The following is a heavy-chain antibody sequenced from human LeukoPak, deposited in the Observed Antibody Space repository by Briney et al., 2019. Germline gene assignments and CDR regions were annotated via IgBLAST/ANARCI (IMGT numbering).Heavy chain of an antibody. CDR1: GFTFSSYA. V-gene: IGHV3-23*01. CDR3: AKDGNSYDFWSGYYTASYYFDY. D-gene: IGHD3-3*01. J-gene: IGHJ4*02. Sequence: GGSLTLSCAASGFTFSSYAMSWVRQAPGKGLEWVAAISGSGGSTYYADSVKGRFTISRDNSKNTLYLQMNSLRAEDTAVYYCAKDGNSYDFWSGYYTASYYFDYWGQGTLVTVSS. CDR2: ISGSGGST.